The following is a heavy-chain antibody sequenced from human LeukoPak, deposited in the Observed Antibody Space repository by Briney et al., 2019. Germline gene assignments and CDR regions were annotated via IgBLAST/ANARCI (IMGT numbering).Heavy chain of an antibody. D-gene: IGHD1/OR15-1a*01. V-gene: IGHV3-48*02. CDR1: GFIFSSYS. CDR3: ATFPRDKQGF. CDR2: ISTSSRDI. J-gene: IGHJ4*02. Sequence: GGSLRLSCTASGFIFSSYSMNWVRQAPGKGLEWVSYISTSSRDIYYADSVKGRFIISRDNAKNSLFLQLNGLRDDDTAVYYCATFPRDKQGFWGQGTLVTVSS.